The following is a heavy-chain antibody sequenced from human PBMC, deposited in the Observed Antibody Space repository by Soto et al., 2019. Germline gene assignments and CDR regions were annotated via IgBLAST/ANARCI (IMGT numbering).Heavy chain of an antibody. J-gene: IGHJ4*02. Sequence: QLQLQESGPGLVKPSETLSLTCTVSGGSISSSSYYWGWIRQPPGKGLEWIGSVYFSGSTYYNPFLKSRVTISVDTSKNQSALKLSSVTAADTAVYYCARHFDDYGDYPPYFDYWGQGTLVTVSS. CDR1: GGSISSSSYY. D-gene: IGHD4-17*01. CDR2: VYFSGST. CDR3: ARHFDDYGDYPPYFDY. V-gene: IGHV4-39*01.